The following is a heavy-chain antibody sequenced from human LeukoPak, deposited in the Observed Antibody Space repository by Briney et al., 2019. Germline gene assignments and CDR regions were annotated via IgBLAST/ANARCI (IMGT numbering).Heavy chain of an antibody. CDR2: IYYSGST. CDR1: GGSISSSSYY. J-gene: IGHJ6*02. CDR3: ARAAAGLSGKYYYYYGMDV. D-gene: IGHD6-13*01. V-gene: IGHV4-39*07. Sequence: SETLSLTCTVSGGSISSSSYYWGWIRQPPGKGLEWIGSIYYSGSTYYNPSLKSRVTISVDTSKNQFSLKLSSVTAADTAVYYCARAAAGLSGKYYYYYGMDVWGQGTTVTVSS.